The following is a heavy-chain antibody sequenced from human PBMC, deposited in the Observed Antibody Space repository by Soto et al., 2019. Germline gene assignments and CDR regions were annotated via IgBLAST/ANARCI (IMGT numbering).Heavy chain of an antibody. CDR2: ISSNGGST. J-gene: IGHJ5*02. Sequence: EAQLMESGGGLVQPGGSLRLSCAVSGFTFSRNAMHWVRQAPGKGLEYVSAISSNGGSTYYANSVKGRFTISRDNSKNTLYLQMGSLRAEDMAVYYCARGGSGYDLWFDPWGQGTLVTVSS. D-gene: IGHD5-12*01. V-gene: IGHV3-64*01. CDR1: GFTFSRNA. CDR3: ARGGSGYDLWFDP.